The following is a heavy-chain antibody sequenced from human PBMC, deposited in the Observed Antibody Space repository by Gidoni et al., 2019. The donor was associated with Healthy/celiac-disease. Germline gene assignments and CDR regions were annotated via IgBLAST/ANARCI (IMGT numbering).Heavy chain of an antibody. CDR1: GGSISSSSYY. CDR2: IYYSGST. CDR3: ARPQSEGDAFDI. J-gene: IGHJ3*02. V-gene: IGHV4-39*01. Sequence: QLQLQESGPGLVKPSETLSLTCTVPGGSISSSSYYWGWIRQPPGKGLEWIGSIYYSGSTYYNPSLKSRVTISVDTSKNQFSLKLSSVTAADTAVYYCARPQSEGDAFDIWGQGTMVTVSS.